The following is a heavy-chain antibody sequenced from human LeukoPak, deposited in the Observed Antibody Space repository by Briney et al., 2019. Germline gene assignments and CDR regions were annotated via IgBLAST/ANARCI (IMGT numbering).Heavy chain of an antibody. V-gene: IGHV1-69*06. CDR1: GATFISYA. J-gene: IGHJ4*02. CDR2: IIPIFGTA. CDR3: AGGRPRGYCSGGSCYHNFDY. Sequence: WASVKVSCKASGATFISYAMSWVRQAPGQGLEWMGGIIPIFGTANYAQKFQGRVTITADKSTSTAYMEVSSLRSEDTAVYYCAGGRPRGYCSGGSCYHNFDYWGQGTLVTVSS. D-gene: IGHD2-15*01.